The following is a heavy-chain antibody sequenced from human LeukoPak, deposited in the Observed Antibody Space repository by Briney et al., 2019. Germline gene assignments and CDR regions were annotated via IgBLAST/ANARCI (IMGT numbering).Heavy chain of an antibody. V-gene: IGHV4-34*01. CDR2: INHSGST. J-gene: IGHJ4*02. D-gene: IGHD5-18*01. CDR3: AREDTAMVTGPDY. CDR1: GGSFSGYY. Sequence: KPSETLSLTCAVYGGSFSGYYWSWIRQPPGKGLEWIGEINHSGSTNYNPSLKSRVAISVDTSKNQFSLKLSSVTAADTAVYYCAREDTAMVTGPDYWGQGTLVTVSS.